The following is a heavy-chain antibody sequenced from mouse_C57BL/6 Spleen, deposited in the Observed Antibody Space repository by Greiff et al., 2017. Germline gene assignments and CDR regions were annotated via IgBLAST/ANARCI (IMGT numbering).Heavy chain of an antibody. CDR1: GYAFSSSW. CDR3: ARQLSGYMDD. CDR2: IYPGDGDT. D-gene: IGHD2-12*01. Sequence: QVQLQQSGPELVKPGASVKISCKASGYAFSSSWMNWVKQRPGKGLEWIGRIYPGDGDTNYNGKFKGKATLTADTSSSTAYMQLSSLTSEDSAVYFCARQLSGYMDDWGQGTSVTVSS. V-gene: IGHV1-82*01. J-gene: IGHJ4*01.